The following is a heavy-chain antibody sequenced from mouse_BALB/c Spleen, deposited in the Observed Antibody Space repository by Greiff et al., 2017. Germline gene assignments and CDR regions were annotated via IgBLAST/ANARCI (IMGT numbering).Heavy chain of an antibody. J-gene: IGHJ4*01. D-gene: IGHD2-14*01. Sequence: QVQLQQPGAELVKPGASVKLSCKASGYTFTSYWMHWVKQRPGQGLEWIGEINPSNGRTNYNEKFKSKATLTVDKSSSTAYMQLSSLTSEDSAVYYCARSGRYDNYAMDYWGQGTSVTVSS. CDR2: INPSNGRT. CDR3: ARSGRYDNYAMDY. V-gene: IGHV1S81*02. CDR1: GYTFTSYW.